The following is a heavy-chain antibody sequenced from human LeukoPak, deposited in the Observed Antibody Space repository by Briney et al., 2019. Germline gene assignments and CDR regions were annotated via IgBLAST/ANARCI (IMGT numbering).Heavy chain of an antibody. Sequence: SQTLSLTCTVSGGSISSGNYYWNWIRQPAGKGLEWIGNIYYSGSTNYNPSLKSRITISVDTSKNQFSLKVSSVTAADTAVYYCARGSYCSSSSCSLRAFDYWGQGTLVTVSS. D-gene: IGHD2-2*01. CDR3: ARGSYCSSSSCSLRAFDY. CDR2: IYYSGST. V-gene: IGHV4-61*10. J-gene: IGHJ4*02. CDR1: GGSISSGNYY.